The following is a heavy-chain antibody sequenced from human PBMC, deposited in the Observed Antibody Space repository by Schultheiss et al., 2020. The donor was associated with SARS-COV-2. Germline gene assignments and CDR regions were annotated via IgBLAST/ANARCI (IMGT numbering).Heavy chain of an antibody. V-gene: IGHV4-34*01. CDR2: INHSGST. J-gene: IGHJ3*02. CDR3: ARDSGDAFDI. D-gene: IGHD7-27*01. CDR1: GGSFSGYY. Sequence: SETLSLTCAVYGGSFSGYYWSWIRQPPGKGLEWIGEINHSGSTNYNPSLKSRVTISVDTSKNQFSLKLSSVTAADTAVYYCARDSGDAFDIWGQGTMATVSS.